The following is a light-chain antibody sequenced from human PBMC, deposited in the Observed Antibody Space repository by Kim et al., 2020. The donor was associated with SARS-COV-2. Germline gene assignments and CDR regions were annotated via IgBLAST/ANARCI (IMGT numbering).Light chain of an antibody. CDR3: QQYDSSPFT. CDR2: GAS. V-gene: IGKV3-20*01. CDR1: QSVSNNY. J-gene: IGKJ3*01. Sequence: EIVLTQSPGTLSLSPGERATLSYRASQSVSNNYLAWYQQKPGQAPRLLVYGASSRATGIPDRFSGSGSGTDFTLTISRLEPEDFAVFYCQQYDSSPFTFGPGTKVDIK.